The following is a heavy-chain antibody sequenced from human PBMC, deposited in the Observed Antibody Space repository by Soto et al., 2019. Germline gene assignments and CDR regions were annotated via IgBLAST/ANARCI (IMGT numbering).Heavy chain of an antibody. Sequence: GASVKVSCKASGYTFTSYYMHWVRQAPGQGLEWMGIINPSGGSTSYAQKFQGRVTMTRDTSTSTVYMELSSLRSEDTAVYYCARDSPIDDSSSWYGIDYWGQGTLVTVSS. CDR2: INPSGGST. CDR1: GYTFTSYY. CDR3: ARDSPIDDSSSWYGIDY. J-gene: IGHJ4*02. D-gene: IGHD6-13*01. V-gene: IGHV1-46*01.